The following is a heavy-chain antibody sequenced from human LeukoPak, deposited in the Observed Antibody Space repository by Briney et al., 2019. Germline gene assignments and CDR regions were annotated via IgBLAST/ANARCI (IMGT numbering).Heavy chain of an antibody. CDR1: GGSFSGYY. CDR3: ARGGIRGYSSY. CDR2: INHSGST. V-gene: IGHV4-34*01. Sequence: SETLSLTCAVYGGSFSGYYWSWIRQPPGKGLEWIGEINHSGSTNYNPSLKSRATISVDTSKNQFSLKLSSVTAADTAVYYCARGGIRGYSSYWGQGTLVTVSS. D-gene: IGHD5-18*01. J-gene: IGHJ4*02.